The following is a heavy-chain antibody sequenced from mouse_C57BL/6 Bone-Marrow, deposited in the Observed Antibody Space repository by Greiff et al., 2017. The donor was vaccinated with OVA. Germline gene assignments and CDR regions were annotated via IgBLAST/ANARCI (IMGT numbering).Heavy chain of an antibody. Sequence: QVQLQQPGAELVRPGSSVKLSCKASGYTFTSYWMHWVKQRPIQGLEWIGNIDPSDSETHYNQKFKDKATLTADKSSSTAYMELRSLTSEDSAVYFCARDYGSSYAFDYWGQGTTLTVSS. V-gene: IGHV1-52*01. CDR1: GYTFTSYW. D-gene: IGHD1-1*01. CDR3: ARDYGSSYAFDY. CDR2: IDPSDSET. J-gene: IGHJ2*01.